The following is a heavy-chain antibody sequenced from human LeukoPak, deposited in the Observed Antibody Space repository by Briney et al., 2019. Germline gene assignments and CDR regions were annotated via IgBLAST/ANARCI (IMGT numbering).Heavy chain of an antibody. J-gene: IGHJ6*02. CDR2: IIPIFGTA. CDR1: GGTFSGYA. V-gene: IGHV1-69*13. CDR3: ARGDPITIFGVVHYYYYYGMDV. D-gene: IGHD3-3*01. Sequence: SVTVSCKASGGTFSGYAISWVRQAPGQGLEWMGGIIPIFGTANYAQKFQGRVTITADESTSTAYMELSSLRSEDTAVYYCARGDPITIFGVVHYYYYYGMDVWGQGTTVTVSS.